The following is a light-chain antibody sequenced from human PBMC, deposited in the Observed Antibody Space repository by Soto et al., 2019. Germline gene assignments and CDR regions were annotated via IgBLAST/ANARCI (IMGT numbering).Light chain of an antibody. CDR3: QQYNNWS. CDR1: QSVGSN. V-gene: IGKV3-15*01. CDR2: AAS. Sequence: DIVLTQSPATLSVSPGETATLSCRASQSVGSNLAWYQQKPGQAPRLLIYAASTRATGIPARFSVSGSGTEFTLTISSMQSEYLAVYYCQQYNNWSFGQGTRLEIK. J-gene: IGKJ5*01.